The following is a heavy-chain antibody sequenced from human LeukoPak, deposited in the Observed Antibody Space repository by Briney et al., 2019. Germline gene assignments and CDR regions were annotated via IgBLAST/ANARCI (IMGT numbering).Heavy chain of an antibody. V-gene: IGHV4-34*01. CDR3: VRVGNSYGKGGWFDP. D-gene: IGHD5-18*01. J-gene: IGHJ5*02. CDR2: INHSGST. Sequence: SETLSLTCAVYGGSFSGYYWSWIRQPPGKGLEWIGEINHSGSTNYNPSLKSRVTISVDTSKNQFSLKLSSVTAADTAVYYCVRVGNSYGKGGWFDPWGQGTLVTVSS. CDR1: GGSFSGYY.